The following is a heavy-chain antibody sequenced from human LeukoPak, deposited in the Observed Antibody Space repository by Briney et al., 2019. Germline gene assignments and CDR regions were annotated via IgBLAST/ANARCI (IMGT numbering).Heavy chain of an antibody. CDR3: AKDPSYSGYGTDAFDI. V-gene: IGHV3-7*03. CDR1: GFTFSSYW. D-gene: IGHD5-12*01. Sequence: PGGSLRLSCAASGFTFSSYWMSWVRQAPGKGLEWVANIKQDGSEKYYVDSVKGRFTISRDNAKNSLYLQMNSLRAEDTAVYYCAKDPSYSGYGTDAFDIWGQGTMVTVSS. J-gene: IGHJ3*02. CDR2: IKQDGSEK.